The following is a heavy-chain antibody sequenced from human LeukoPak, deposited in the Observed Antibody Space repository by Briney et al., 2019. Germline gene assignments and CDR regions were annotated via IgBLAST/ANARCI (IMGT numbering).Heavy chain of an antibody. CDR1: GFTFSSYG. CDR3: AKVGPGYDRSGYYDN. V-gene: IGHV3-33*06. J-gene: IGHJ4*02. D-gene: IGHD3-22*01. CDR2: IWYDGSNK. Sequence: GGSLRLSCAASGFTFSSYGMHWVRQAPGKGLEWVSVIWYDGSNKYYADSVKGRFTISRDNSKNTLYLQMNSLRAEDTAEYYCAKVGPGYDRSGYYDNWGQGTLVTVSS.